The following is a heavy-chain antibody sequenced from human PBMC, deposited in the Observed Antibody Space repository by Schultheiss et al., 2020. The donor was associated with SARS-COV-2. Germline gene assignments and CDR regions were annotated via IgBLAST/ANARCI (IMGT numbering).Heavy chain of an antibody. Sequence: GGSLRLSCAASGFTFSSYGMHWVRQAPGKGLEWVSVIYSGGSTYYADSVKGRFTISRHNSKNTLYLQMNSLRAEDTAVYYCARDKGEMYYFDYWGQGTLVTVSS. CDR3: ARDKGEMYYFDY. V-gene: IGHV3-53*04. D-gene: IGHD3-16*01. J-gene: IGHJ4*02. CDR2: IYSGGST. CDR1: GFTFSSYG.